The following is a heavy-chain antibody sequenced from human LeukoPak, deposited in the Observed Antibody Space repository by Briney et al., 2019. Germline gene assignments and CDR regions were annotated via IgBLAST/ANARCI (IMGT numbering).Heavy chain of an antibody. CDR1: GYTFTSYG. Sequence: GASVKVSCKASGYTFTSYGISWVRQAPGQGLEWMGWISAYNGNTNYAQKLQGRVTMTTDTSTSTAYMELRSLRSDDTAVYYCARAVVPAAIGYWFGPWGQGTLVTVSS. CDR2: ISAYNGNT. V-gene: IGHV1-18*01. J-gene: IGHJ5*02. CDR3: ARAVVPAAIGYWFGP. D-gene: IGHD2-2*01.